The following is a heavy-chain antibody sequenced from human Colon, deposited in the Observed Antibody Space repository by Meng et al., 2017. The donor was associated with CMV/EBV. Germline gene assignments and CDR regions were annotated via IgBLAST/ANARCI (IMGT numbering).Heavy chain of an antibody. V-gene: IGHV3-30*02. J-gene: IGHJ3*02. CDR1: GLTFSRSY. D-gene: IGHD2-21*01. CDR3: ANERGGVGGAFDI. CDR2: IRDDGMDK. Sequence: GGSLRLSCSASGLTFSRSYMHWVRQAPGKGLEWVAFIRDDGMDKYYAESVKGRFTISRDNSKNTLYLQMNSLRAEDTAMYYCANERGGVGGAFDIWGQGTVVTVSS.